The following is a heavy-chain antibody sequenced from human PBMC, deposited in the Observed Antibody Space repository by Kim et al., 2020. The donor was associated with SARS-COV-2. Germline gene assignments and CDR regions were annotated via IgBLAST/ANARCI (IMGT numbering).Heavy chain of an antibody. D-gene: IGHD2-15*01. CDR3: ARVRCSGGSCYKKTIDY. CDR2: ISSSSSYI. V-gene: IGHV3-21*01. CDR1: GFTFSSYS. J-gene: IGHJ4*02. Sequence: GGSLRLSCAASGFTFSSYSMNWVRQAPGKGLEWVSSISSSSSYIYYADSVKGRFTISRDNAKNSLYLQMNSLRAEDTAVYYCARVRCSGGSCYKKTIDYWGQGTLVTVSS.